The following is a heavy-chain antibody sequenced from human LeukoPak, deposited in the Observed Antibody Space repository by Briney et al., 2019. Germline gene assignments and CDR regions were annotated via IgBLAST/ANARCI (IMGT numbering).Heavy chain of an antibody. J-gene: IGHJ4*02. CDR3: ASPSEVSFNALDY. D-gene: IGHD2/OR15-2a*01. Sequence: SGTLSLTCAVSGGSISSNNWWTWVRQPPGKGLEWIGEIYHSGSTNYNPSLKSRVSLSVDKSKNQFSLKLTSVTAADTAVYYCASPSEVSFNALDYWGQGTLVTVSS. V-gene: IGHV4-4*02. CDR2: IYHSGST. CDR1: GGSISSNNW.